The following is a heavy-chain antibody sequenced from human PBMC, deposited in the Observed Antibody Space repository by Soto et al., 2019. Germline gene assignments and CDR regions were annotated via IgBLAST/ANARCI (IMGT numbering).Heavy chain of an antibody. J-gene: IGHJ6*02. D-gene: IGHD2-2*01. CDR2: ISAYNGNT. Sequence: GASVKVSCKASGYTLTSYGISWVRQAPGRGLEWMGWISAYNGNTNYAQKLQGRVTMTTDTSTSTAYMELRSLRSDDTAVYYCARAVMPWESYLPAAINYYYYYYGMDVWGQGTTVTVSS. CDR1: GYTLTSYG. CDR3: ARAVMPWESYLPAAINYYYYYYGMDV. V-gene: IGHV1-18*04.